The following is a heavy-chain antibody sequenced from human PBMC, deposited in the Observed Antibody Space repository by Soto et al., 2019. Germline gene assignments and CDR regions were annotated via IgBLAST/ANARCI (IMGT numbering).Heavy chain of an antibody. Sequence: QVQLQESGPGLVKPSQTLSLTCTVSGGSISSGDYYWSWIRQPPGKGLEWIGYIYYSGSTYYNPSLKSRVTIPVDTAQNQFSLKLSSVTAADTAVYYCARGVGYYSWYFDLWGRGTLVTVSS. V-gene: IGHV4-30-4*01. CDR2: IYYSGST. J-gene: IGHJ2*01. D-gene: IGHD3-22*01. CDR3: ARGVGYYSWYFDL. CDR1: GGSISSGDYY.